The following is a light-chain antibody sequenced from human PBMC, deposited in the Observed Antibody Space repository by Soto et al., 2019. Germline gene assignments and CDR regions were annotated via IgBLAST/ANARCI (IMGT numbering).Light chain of an antibody. CDR1: SSNIGAGYD. J-gene: IGLJ1*01. V-gene: IGLV1-40*01. Sequence: QSVLTQPPSVSGAPGQRVTISCTGSSSNIGAGYDVHWYQQLPGTAPKLLIYGNSNRPSGVPDRFSGSKSGTSASLAITGLQAEDEADYYCQSHDSSFYVFGTGTKVTVL. CDR3: QSHDSSFYV. CDR2: GNS.